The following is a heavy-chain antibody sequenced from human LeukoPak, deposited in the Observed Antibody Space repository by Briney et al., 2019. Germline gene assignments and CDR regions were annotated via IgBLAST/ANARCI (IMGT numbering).Heavy chain of an antibody. V-gene: IGHV3-73*01. Sequence: GGSLRLSCAASGFTFSGSAMHWVSQASGKGLEWVGRIRSKANSYATAYAASVKGRFTISRDDSKNTAYLQMNSLKTEDTAVYYCTRGDDSGSYYGYYYYMDVWGKGTTVTVSS. J-gene: IGHJ6*03. D-gene: IGHD1-26*01. CDR1: GFTFSGSA. CDR2: IRSKANSYAT. CDR3: TRGDDSGSYYGYYYYMDV.